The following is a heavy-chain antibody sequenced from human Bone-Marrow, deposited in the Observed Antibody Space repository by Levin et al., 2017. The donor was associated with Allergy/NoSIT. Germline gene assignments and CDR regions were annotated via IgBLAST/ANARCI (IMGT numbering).Heavy chain of an antibody. J-gene: IGHJ3*01. V-gene: IGHV3-15*01. CDR1: GLTFSDTW. CDR2: IKGKIDGGTT. Sequence: GESLKISCAASGLTFSDTWMSWVRQAPGQGLEWVGRIKGKIDGGTTDYAAPVKGRLIISRDDSKNTLYLQMNSLKTEDTAVYYCTAHYDCWGRCYSEESDAFHVWGQGTMVTVSS. D-gene: IGHD2-15*01. CDR3: TAHYDCWGRCYSEESDAFHV.